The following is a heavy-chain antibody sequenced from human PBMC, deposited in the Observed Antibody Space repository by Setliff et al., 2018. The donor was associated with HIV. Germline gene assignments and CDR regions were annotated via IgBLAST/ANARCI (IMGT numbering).Heavy chain of an antibody. CDR3: ATSRVVVLRFDP. J-gene: IGHJ5*02. D-gene: IGHD3-22*01. Sequence: SETLSLTCAVSGYSISSGFYWGWIRQPPGKGLEWIGTIYHSGSTYYNPSLKSRVTISVDTSKNQFSLKVSSVTAADTAVYYCATSRVVVLRFDPWGQGTLVTVSS. V-gene: IGHV4-38-2*01. CDR1: GYSISSGFY. CDR2: IYHSGST.